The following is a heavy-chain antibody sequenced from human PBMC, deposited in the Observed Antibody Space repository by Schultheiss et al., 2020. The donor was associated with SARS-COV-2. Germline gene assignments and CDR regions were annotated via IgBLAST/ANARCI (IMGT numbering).Heavy chain of an antibody. CDR3: ASSGSYYDVDYFDY. D-gene: IGHD1-26*01. CDR1: GFTFSNYG. CDR2: ISSNGGST. J-gene: IGHJ4*02. Sequence: GGSLRLSCAASGFTFSNYGMHWVRQAPGKGLEYVSAISSNGGSTYYADSVKGRFTISRDNAKNSLYLQMNSLRAEETAVYYCASSGSYYDVDYFDYWGQGTLVTVSS. V-gene: IGHV3-64*02.